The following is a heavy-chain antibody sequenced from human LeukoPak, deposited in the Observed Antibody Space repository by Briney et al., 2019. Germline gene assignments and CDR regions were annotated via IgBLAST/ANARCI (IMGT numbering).Heavy chain of an antibody. Sequence: PSETLSLTSTVSGGSISSYYWSWIRQPPGKGLEWIGYIYYSGSTNYNPSLKSRVTISVDTSKNQFSLKLSSVTAADTAVYYCARVGFENDYWGQGTLVTVSS. J-gene: IGHJ4*02. CDR1: GGSISSYY. CDR3: ARVGFENDY. CDR2: IYYSGST. D-gene: IGHD1-26*01. V-gene: IGHV4-59*01.